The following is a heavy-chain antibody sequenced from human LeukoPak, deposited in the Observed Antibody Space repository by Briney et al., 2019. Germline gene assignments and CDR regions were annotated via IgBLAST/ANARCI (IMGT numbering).Heavy chain of an antibody. CDR2: ISSSSSYI. V-gene: IGHV3-21*01. J-gene: IGHJ5*02. Sequence: GGSLRLSCAASGFTFSSYAMHWVRQAPGKGLEWVSSISSSSSYIYYADSVKGRFTISRDNAKNSLYLQMNSLRAEDTAVYYCASAGSLWLGELFFWFDPWGQGTLVTVSS. CDR3: ASAGSLWLGELFFWFDP. CDR1: GFTFSSYA. D-gene: IGHD3-10*01.